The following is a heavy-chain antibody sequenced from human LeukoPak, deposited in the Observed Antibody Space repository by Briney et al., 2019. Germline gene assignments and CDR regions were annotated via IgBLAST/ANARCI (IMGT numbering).Heavy chain of an antibody. J-gene: IGHJ4*02. CDR1: GLTFSTYG. D-gene: IGHD3-10*01. Sequence: GGSLRLSCAASGLTFSTYGMHWVRQAPGKGLEWVAVIWYDGSNKYYADSVKGRFTISRDNSKNTLYLQMNSLRAEDTAVYYCGKAPSGTPYQFDYWGQGTLVTVSS. CDR3: GKAPSGTPYQFDY. V-gene: IGHV3-33*06. CDR2: IWYDGSNK.